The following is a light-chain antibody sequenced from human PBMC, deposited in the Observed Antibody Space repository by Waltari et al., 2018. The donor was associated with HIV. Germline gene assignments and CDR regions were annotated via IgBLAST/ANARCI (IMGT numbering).Light chain of an antibody. V-gene: IGLV2-11*01. J-gene: IGLJ3*02. CDR1: NSDVGAYKY. CDR2: DVS. CDR3: CSYATRYTWV. Sequence: QSALTQPRSVSGSPGQSVTISCTGTNSDVGAYKYVSWYQQHRGKAPKVMIYDVSKRSAGVPERSSGCTSGDTASLTISGLQAEDEGDYYCCSYATRYTWVFGGGTKLTVL.